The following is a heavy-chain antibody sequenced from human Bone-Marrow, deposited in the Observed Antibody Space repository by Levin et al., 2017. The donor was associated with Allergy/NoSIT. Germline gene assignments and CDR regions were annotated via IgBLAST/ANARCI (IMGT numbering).Heavy chain of an antibody. D-gene: IGHD1-26*01. CDR2: IYYTGST. J-gene: IGHJ3*02. Sequence: TSETLSLTCTVSGGSISSSSSYWGWIRHPPGKGLEFIGTIYYTGSTYYNPSLSSRVAISADTSKNQFSLKLSSVTAADTAVYYCARHVTSGSYVRGGAFDIWGQGTMVTVSS. CDR1: GGSISSSSSY. V-gene: IGHV4-39*01. CDR3: ARHVTSGSYVRGGAFDI.